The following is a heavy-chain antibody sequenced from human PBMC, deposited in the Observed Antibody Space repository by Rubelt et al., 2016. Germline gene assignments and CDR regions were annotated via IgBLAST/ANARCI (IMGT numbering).Heavy chain of an antibody. CDR1: GGSFSGYY. V-gene: IGHV4-34*01. D-gene: IGHD6-19*01. J-gene: IGHJ4*02. CDR3: ARGRTGIAVAGIGLDY. CDR2: INHSGSN. Sequence: QVQLQQWGAGLLKPSETLSLTCAVYGGSFSGYYWSWIRQPPGKGLEWIGEINHSGSNNYNPSLKMGVPRSGDTSKNQLALRRGAVTAGETAVYYGARGRTGIAVAGIGLDYWGQGTLVTVSS.